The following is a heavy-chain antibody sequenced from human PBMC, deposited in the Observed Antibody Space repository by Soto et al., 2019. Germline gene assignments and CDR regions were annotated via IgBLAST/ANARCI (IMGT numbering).Heavy chain of an antibody. CDR2: IDGDGGDT. V-gene: IGHV3-23*01. D-gene: IGHD6-19*01. CDR1: GITFNPNA. J-gene: IGHJ6*02. CDR3: AKGYEVSPPVASAWYSNYFYGADV. Sequence: EVQLLESGGGLIHLGGSLRLACVASGITFNPNAMIWVRQAPGKGLEWVSAIDGDGGDTFFADFVKGRFTMSRDNYKNTLYLPMKSLRGDDTAVYFCAKGYEVSPPVASAWYSNYFYGADVWGRGTTVTVSS.